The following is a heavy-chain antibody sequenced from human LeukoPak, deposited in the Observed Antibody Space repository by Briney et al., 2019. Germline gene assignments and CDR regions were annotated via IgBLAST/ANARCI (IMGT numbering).Heavy chain of an antibody. J-gene: IGHJ4*02. Sequence: GGSLRLSCAASGFTFSTYAMNWVRQAPGKGLEWVSAISVSGAKTYYADFVKGRFTISRDNSKNTLYLQMNSLRAEDTAVYYCAKEYSGSFSPFPSYFAYWGQGTLVTVSS. CDR1: GFTFSTYA. D-gene: IGHD1-26*01. CDR3: AKEYSGSFSPFPSYFAY. CDR2: ISVSGAKT. V-gene: IGHV3-23*01.